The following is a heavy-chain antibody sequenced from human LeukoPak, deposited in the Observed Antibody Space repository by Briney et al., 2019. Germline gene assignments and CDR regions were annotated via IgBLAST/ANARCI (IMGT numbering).Heavy chain of an antibody. D-gene: IGHD3-10*01. CDR3: AKLRFGELLLDAFDI. Sequence: GGSLRLSSAASGFTFSSYGMHWVRQAPGKGLEWVAFIRYDGSNKYYADSVKGRFTISRDNSKNTLYLQMNSLRAEDTAVYYCAKLRFGELLLDAFDIWGQGTMVTVSS. J-gene: IGHJ3*02. CDR2: IRYDGSNK. V-gene: IGHV3-30*02. CDR1: GFTFSSYG.